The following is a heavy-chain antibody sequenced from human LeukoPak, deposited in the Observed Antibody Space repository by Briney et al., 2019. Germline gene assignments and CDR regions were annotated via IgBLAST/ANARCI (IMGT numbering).Heavy chain of an antibody. V-gene: IGHV4-34*01. D-gene: IGHD6-13*01. J-gene: IGHJ1*01. CDR1: IGSFSDPY. Sequence: SETLSLTCAVYIGSFSDPYWNWIRQSPGKGLEWVGEINHSGSTNYHPSLKSRATISADTSKNQFSLKLSAVTAADTGVYYCARGRAATAWGQGTVVTVSS. CDR3: ARGRAATA. CDR2: INHSGST.